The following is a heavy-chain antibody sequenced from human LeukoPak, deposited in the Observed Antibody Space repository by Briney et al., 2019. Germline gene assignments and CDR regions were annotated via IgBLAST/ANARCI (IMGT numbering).Heavy chain of an antibody. D-gene: IGHD1-26*01. CDR3: AKDSGSYYFDY. J-gene: IGHJ4*02. Sequence: LGGSLRLSCAASGFTFSSYGMHWVRQAPGKGLEWVAVISYDGSNKYYADSVKGRFTISRDNSKNTLYLQMNSLRAEDTAVYYCAKDSGSYYFDYWGQGTLVTVSS. CDR2: ISYDGSNK. V-gene: IGHV3-30*18. CDR1: GFTFSSYG.